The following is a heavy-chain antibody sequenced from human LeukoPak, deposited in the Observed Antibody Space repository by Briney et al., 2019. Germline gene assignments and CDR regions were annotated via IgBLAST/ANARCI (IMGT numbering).Heavy chain of an antibody. CDR1: GFTFSSYS. V-gene: IGHV3-21*05. CDR2: INDDSSDI. J-gene: IGHJ4*02. D-gene: IGHD2-2*01. CDR3: ARDTFQPGLIDS. Sequence: PGGSLRLSCAASGFTFSSYSMNWVRQAPGKGLEWVSYINDDSSDIHYADSVRGRFTISRDNARNTLHLQLSSLRAEDTAVYYCARDTFQPGLIDSWGQGTLVIVSS.